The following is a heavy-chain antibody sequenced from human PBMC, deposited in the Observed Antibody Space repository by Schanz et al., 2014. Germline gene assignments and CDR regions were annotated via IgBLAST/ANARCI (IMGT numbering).Heavy chain of an antibody. CDR2: ISPYNSNT. Sequence: QVQLVQSEAAVKKPGASVKVSCKASGYFFSSYGISWVRQAPGQGLEWMGWISPYNSNTKYAEKLEDRVTMTTDISTSTAYMQLRSLTSDDTAVYYCARVVRSDYLSELDFWGQGTQVIVSS. CDR1: GYFFSSYG. V-gene: IGHV1-18*01. CDR3: ARVVRSDYLSELDF. D-gene: IGHD4-17*01. J-gene: IGHJ4*02.